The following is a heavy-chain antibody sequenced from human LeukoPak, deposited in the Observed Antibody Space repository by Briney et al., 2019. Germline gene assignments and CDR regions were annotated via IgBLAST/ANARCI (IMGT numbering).Heavy chain of an antibody. CDR2: ISYDGSNK. J-gene: IGHJ5*02. D-gene: IGHD3-3*01. CDR3: AKNLRSSYYDFWSGYYWGNWFDP. CDR1: GFTFSSYG. Sequence: PGGSLRLSCAASGFTFSSYGMHWVRQAPGKGLEWVAVISYDGSNKYYADSVKGRFTISRDNSKNTLYLQMNSLRAEDTAVYYCAKNLRSSYYDFWSGYYWGNWFDPWGQGTLVTVSS. V-gene: IGHV3-30*18.